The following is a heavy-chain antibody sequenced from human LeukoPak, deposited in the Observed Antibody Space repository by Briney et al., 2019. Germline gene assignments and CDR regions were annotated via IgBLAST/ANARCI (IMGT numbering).Heavy chain of an antibody. CDR1: GFTFSSYE. V-gene: IGHV3-48*03. CDR3: ARNDY. Sequence: GGSLRLSCAASGFTFSSYEMNWVRQAPGKGLERVSYISSSGRAIYYADSVKGRFTISRDNAKNTLYLEMDSLRAEDTAVYYCARNDYWGQGTLVTVSS. CDR2: ISSSGRAI. J-gene: IGHJ4*02.